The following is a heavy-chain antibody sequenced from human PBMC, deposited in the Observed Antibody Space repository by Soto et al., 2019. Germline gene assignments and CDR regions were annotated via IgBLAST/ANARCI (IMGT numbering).Heavy chain of an antibody. CDR1: GGSVSSGSYY. CDR3: ARVPIILTGYTNFDY. Sequence: SETLSLTCTVSGGSVSSGSYYWSWIRQPPGKGLEWVGYIYYSGSTNYNPSLKSRVTISVDTSKNQFSLKLSSVTDADTAVYYCARVPIILTGYTNFDYWGQGTLVTVSS. J-gene: IGHJ4*02. D-gene: IGHD3-9*01. CDR2: IYYSGST. V-gene: IGHV4-61*01.